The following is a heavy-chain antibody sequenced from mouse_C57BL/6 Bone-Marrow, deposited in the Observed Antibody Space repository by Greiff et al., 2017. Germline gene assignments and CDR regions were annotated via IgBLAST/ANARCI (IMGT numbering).Heavy chain of an antibody. CDR2: IYPGGGYT. V-gene: IGHV1-63*01. Sequence: VQLQQSGAELVRPGTSVKMSCTASGYTFTNYWIGWAKQRPGHGLEWIGDIYPGGGYTNYNEKFKGKATLTADKTSSAAYMQFSSLTSEDSAIDYCARRLLRWYFDVWGTGTTVTVSS. CDR1: GYTFTNYW. D-gene: IGHD2-3*01. CDR3: ARRLLRWYFDV. J-gene: IGHJ1*03.